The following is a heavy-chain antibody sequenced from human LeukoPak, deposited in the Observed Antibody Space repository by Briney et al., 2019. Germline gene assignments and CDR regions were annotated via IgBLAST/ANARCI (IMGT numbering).Heavy chain of an antibody. CDR3: ARAKPLGSSWCEDSNWFDP. CDR2: IYYSGST. J-gene: IGHJ5*02. CDR1: GGSLSSGDYY. D-gene: IGHD6-13*01. Sequence: SETLSLTCTVSGGSLSSGDYYWSWIRQPPGKGLEWIGYIYYSGSTYYNPSLKSRVTISVDTSKNQFSLKLSSVTAADTAVYYCARAKPLGSSWCEDSNWFDPWGQGTLVTVSS. V-gene: IGHV4-30-4*01.